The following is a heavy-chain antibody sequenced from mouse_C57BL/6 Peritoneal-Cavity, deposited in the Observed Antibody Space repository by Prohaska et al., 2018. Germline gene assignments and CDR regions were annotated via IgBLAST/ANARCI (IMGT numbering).Heavy chain of an antibody. CDR3: ARRGGGYFDV. CDR2: IYPRDGST. CDR1: GYTFTSYD. V-gene: IGHV1-85*01. Sequence: SVKLSCKASGYTFTSYDINWVKQRPGQGLEWIGWIYPRDGSTKYNEKFKGKATLTVDKSASTAYMERQSLTSEDSAVYFCARRGGGYFDVWGTGTTVTVSS. J-gene: IGHJ1*03.